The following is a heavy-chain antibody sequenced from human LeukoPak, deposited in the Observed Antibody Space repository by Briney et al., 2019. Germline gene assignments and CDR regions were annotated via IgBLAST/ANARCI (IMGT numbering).Heavy chain of an antibody. CDR3: ARDRDTYDCFDY. CDR1: GFTFSSYS. Sequence: PGGSLRLSCAASGFTFSSYSMNWVRQAPGKGLEWVSSISSSSSYIYCADSVKGRFTISRDNAKNSLYLQMNSLRAEDTAVYYCARDRDTYDCFDYWGQGTLVTVSS. CDR2: ISSSSSYI. V-gene: IGHV3-21*01. D-gene: IGHD5-18*01. J-gene: IGHJ4*02.